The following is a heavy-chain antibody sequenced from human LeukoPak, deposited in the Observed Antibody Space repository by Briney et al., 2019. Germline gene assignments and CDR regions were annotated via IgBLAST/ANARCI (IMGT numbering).Heavy chain of an antibody. CDR3: ARDRPDYGDYGPLVAFDI. CDR2: ISAYNGNT. V-gene: IGHV1-18*01. CDR1: GYTFTSYG. D-gene: IGHD4-17*01. J-gene: IGHJ3*02. Sequence: GTSVKVSCKASGYTFTSYGISWVRQAPGQGLEWMGWISAYNGNTNYAQKLQGRVTMTTDTSTSTAYMELRSLRSDDTAVYYCARDRPDYGDYGPLVAFDIWGQGTMVTVSS.